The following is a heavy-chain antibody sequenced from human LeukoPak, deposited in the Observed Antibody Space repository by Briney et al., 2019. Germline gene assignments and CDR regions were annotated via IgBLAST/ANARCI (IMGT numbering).Heavy chain of an antibody. Sequence: SETLSLTCTVSGYSISSSSYYWGWIRQPPGKGLEWIGSIYYSGSTYYNPSLKSRVTISVDTSKNQFSLKLSSVTAADTAVYYCARHAESSSGSFNWFDPWGQGTLVTVSS. CDR2: IYYSGST. J-gene: IGHJ5*02. CDR1: GYSISSSSYY. CDR3: ARHAESSSGSFNWFDP. D-gene: IGHD3-22*01. V-gene: IGHV4-39*01.